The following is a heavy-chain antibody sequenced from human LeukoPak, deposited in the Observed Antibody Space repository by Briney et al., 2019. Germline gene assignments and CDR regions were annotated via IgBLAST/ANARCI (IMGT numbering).Heavy chain of an antibody. CDR1: GFTFSRYE. Sequence: GGSLRLSCAASGFTFSRYEMNWVRQAPGKGLEWVSYISSSGSTIYYADSVKGRFTISRDNAKNSLYLQMNSLRAEDTAVYYCARPTTVTTGYFDYWGQGTLVTVSS. J-gene: IGHJ4*02. D-gene: IGHD4-17*01. V-gene: IGHV3-48*03. CDR3: ARPTTVTTGYFDY. CDR2: ISSSGSTI.